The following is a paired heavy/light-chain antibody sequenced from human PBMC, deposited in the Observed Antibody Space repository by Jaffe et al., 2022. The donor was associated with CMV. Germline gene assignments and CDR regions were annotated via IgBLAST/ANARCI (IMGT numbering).Heavy chain of an antibody. Sequence: QVQLQQWGAGLLKPSETLSLTCAVYGGSFSGYYWSWIRQPPGKGLEWIGEINHSGSTNYNPSLKSRVTISVDTSKNQFSLKLSSVTAADTAVYYCARGRGAYCGGDCYVSIYYYMDVWGKGTTVTVSS. J-gene: IGHJ6*03. V-gene: IGHV4-34*01. CDR3: ARGRGAYCGGDCYVSIYYYMDV. CDR1: GGSFSGYY. CDR2: INHSGST. D-gene: IGHD2-21*02.
Light chain of an antibody. CDR2: GAS. CDR3: QQYGSSPQYT. Sequence: EIVLTQSPGTLSLSPGERATLSCRASQSVSSSYLAWYQQKPGQAPRLLIYGASSRATGIPDRFSGSGSGTDFTLTISRLEPEDFAVYYCQQYGSSPQYTFGQGTKLEIK. J-gene: IGKJ2*01. V-gene: IGKV3-20*01. CDR1: QSVSSSY.